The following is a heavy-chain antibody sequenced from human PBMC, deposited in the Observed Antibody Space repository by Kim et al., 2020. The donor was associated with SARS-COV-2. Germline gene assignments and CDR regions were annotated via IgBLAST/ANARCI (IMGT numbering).Heavy chain of an antibody. CDR2: IKSKTDGGTT. D-gene: IGHD6-19*01. V-gene: IGHV3-15*01. CDR1: GFTFSNAW. J-gene: IGHJ6*02. Sequence: GGSLRLSCAASGFTFSNAWMSWVRQAPGKGLEWVGRIKSKTDGGTTDYAAPVKGRFTISRDDSKNTLYLQMNSLKTEDTAVYYCTTDRGYSSGWYSRYYYYYSGMDVWGQGTTVTVSS. CDR3: TTDRGYSSGWYSRYYYYYSGMDV.